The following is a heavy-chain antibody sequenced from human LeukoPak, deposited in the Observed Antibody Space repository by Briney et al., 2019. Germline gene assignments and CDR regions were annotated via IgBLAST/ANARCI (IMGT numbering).Heavy chain of an antibody. CDR3: AKGRDYDILTGYYNNWFDP. CDR2: ISGSGGST. J-gene: IGHJ5*02. V-gene: IGHV3-23*01. Sequence: GGSLRLSCAASGFTFSSYVMSRVRQAPGKGLEWVSFISGSGGSTYYADSVKGRFTSSRDNSKNTLYLQMNSLRAEDTAVYYCAKGRDYDILTGYYNNWFDPWGQGTLVTVSS. CDR1: GFTFSSYV. D-gene: IGHD3-9*01.